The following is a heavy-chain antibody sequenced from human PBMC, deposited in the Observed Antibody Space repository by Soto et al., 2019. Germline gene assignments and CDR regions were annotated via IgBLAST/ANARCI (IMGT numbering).Heavy chain of an antibody. CDR2: IYPGDSDT. CDR3: ARLSGTGTFYYYYYGMDV. V-gene: IGHV5-51*01. D-gene: IGHD1-1*01. Sequence: GESLKISCKGSGYSFTIYWIGWVRQMPGKGLEWMGIIYPGDSDTRYSPSFQGQVTISADKSISTAYLQWSSLKASDTAMYYCARLSGTGTFYYYYYGMDVWGQGTTVTVSS. J-gene: IGHJ6*02. CDR1: GYSFTIYW.